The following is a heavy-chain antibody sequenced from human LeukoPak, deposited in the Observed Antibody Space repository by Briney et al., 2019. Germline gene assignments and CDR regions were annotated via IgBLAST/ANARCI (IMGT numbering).Heavy chain of an antibody. CDR1: GGSFSGYY. CDR2: INHSGST. J-gene: IGHJ4*02. Sequence: PSETLSLTCAVYGGSFSGYYWSWIRQPPGKGLEWIGEINHSGSTNYNPSLKNRVTISVDTSKNQFSLKLSSVTAADTAVYYCARGHWIAARPGKFDYWGQGTLVTVSS. D-gene: IGHD6-6*01. CDR3: ARGHWIAARPGKFDY. V-gene: IGHV4-34*01.